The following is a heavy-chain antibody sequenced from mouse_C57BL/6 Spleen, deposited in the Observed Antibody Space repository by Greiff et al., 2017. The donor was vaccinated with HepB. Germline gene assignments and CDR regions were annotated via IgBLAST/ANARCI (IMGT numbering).Heavy chain of an antibody. CDR3: ARDRSEGAMDY. D-gene: IGHD1-1*01. J-gene: IGHJ4*01. CDR1: GFTFSDYY. V-gene: IGHV5-16*01. Sequence: EVKLVESEGGLVQPGSSMKLSCTASGFTFSDYYMAWVRQVPEKGLEWVANINYDGSSTYYLDSLKSRFIISRDNAKNILYLQMSSLKSEDTATYYCARDRSEGAMDYWGQGTSVTVSS. CDR2: INYDGSST.